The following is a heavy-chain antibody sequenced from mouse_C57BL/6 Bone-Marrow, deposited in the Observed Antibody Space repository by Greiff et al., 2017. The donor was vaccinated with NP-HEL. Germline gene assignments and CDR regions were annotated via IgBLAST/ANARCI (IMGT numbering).Heavy chain of an antibody. V-gene: IGHV1-64*01. CDR2: IHPNSGST. CDR3: ARQDYDGYSYYAMDY. Sequence: QVQLQQPGAELVKPGASVKLSCKASGYTFTSYWMHWVKQRPGQGLEWIGMIHPNSGSTNYNEKFKSKATLTVDKSSSTAYMQLSDLTSEDSAVYYCARQDYDGYSYYAMDYWGQGTSVTVSS. CDR1: GYTFTSYW. J-gene: IGHJ4*01. D-gene: IGHD2-3*01.